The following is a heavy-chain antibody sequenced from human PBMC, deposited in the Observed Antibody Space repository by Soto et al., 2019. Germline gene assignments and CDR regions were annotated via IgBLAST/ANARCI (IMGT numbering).Heavy chain of an antibody. CDR2: MNPGSGDT. CDR3: ARMETFGSLNWFDP. D-gene: IGHD3-16*01. CDR1: GYIFTNHD. V-gene: IGHV1-8*01. Sequence: GPSVNVSCKASGYIFTNHDVIWVRQDTVQGLEWMGWMNPGSGDTGYAQKFQGRVTMTRDISIATAYMELSSLRSDDTAIYYCARMETFGSLNWFDPWGQGTLVTVSS. J-gene: IGHJ5*02.